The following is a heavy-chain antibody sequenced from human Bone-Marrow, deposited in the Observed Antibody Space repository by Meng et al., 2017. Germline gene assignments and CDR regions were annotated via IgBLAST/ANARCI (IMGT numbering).Heavy chain of an antibody. V-gene: IGHV4-59*01. CDR2: TYYSGST. Sequence: SETLSLTCTVSGGSISSYYWSWIRQPPGKGLEWNGYTYYSGSTNYNPSLKSRITISVDTSKNQSSLKLSSVTAADTAVYYCARDRYYYDFWSGYPGKWWYYYYGMDVWGQGTTVTVSS. CDR3: ARDRYYYDFWSGYPGKWWYYYYGMDV. CDR1: GGSISSYY. J-gene: IGHJ6*02. D-gene: IGHD3-3*01.